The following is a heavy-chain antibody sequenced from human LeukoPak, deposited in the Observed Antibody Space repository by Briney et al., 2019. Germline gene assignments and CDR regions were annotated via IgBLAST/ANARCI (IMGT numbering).Heavy chain of an antibody. CDR2: ISSSGSTI. J-gene: IGHJ6*03. D-gene: IGHD4/OR15-4a*01. Sequence: KPGGSLRLSCAASGFTFSDYYMSWIRQAPGKGLEWVSYISSSGSTIYYADPVKGRFTISRDNAKNSLYLQMNSLRAEDTAVYYCARVLHGDYPYYYYYYMDVWGKGTTVTVSS. CDR1: GFTFSDYY. CDR3: ARVLHGDYPYYYYYYMDV. V-gene: IGHV3-11*04.